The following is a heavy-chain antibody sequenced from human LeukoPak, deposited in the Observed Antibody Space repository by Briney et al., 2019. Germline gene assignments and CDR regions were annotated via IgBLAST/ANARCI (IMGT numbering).Heavy chain of an antibody. CDR3: ARGPTDSSGYYAFHH. J-gene: IGHJ1*01. CDR1: GFTFNTYA. Sequence: PGMSLRLSCAASGFTFNTYAMYWVRQAPGKGLEWVTVIWSDGTNKYYADSVKGRFTISRDNSKNTLNLQMNSLRAEDTAVYYCARGPTDSSGYYAFHHWGQGTLVTVSS. V-gene: IGHV3-33*01. CDR2: IWSDGTNK. D-gene: IGHD3-22*01.